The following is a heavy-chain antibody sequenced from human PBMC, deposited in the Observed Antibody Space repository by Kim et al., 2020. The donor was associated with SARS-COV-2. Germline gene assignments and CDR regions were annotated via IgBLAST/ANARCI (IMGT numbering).Heavy chain of an antibody. D-gene: IGHD2-2*01. CDR1: GYSFTNYW. Sequence: GESLKISCKGSGYSFTNYWIAWVRQMPGKGLECMGIIYPGDSDTRYSPSFQGQVTISVDKSISTAYLQWSSLKASDTAVYYCEKSTRSRDFNVILKPASLGMDVWGQGTTVTVSS. CDR3: EKSTRSRDFNVILKPASLGMDV. J-gene: IGHJ6*02. V-gene: IGHV5-51*01. CDR2: IYPGDSDT.